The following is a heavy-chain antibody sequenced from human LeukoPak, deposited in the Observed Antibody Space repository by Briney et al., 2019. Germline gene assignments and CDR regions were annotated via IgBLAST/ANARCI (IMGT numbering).Heavy chain of an antibody. CDR1: GYTFTGYY. D-gene: IGHD4-17*01. Sequence: ASVKVSCKASGYTFTGYYTHWVRQAPGQGLEWMGWINPNSGGTNYAQKFQGRVTMTRDTSISTAYMELSRLRSDDTAVYYCARVGDGDYPDDWYFDLWGRGTLVTVSS. CDR2: INPNSGGT. V-gene: IGHV1-2*02. J-gene: IGHJ2*01. CDR3: ARVGDGDYPDDWYFDL.